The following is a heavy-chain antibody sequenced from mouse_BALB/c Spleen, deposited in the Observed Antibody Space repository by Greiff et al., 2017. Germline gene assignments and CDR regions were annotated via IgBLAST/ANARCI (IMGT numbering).Heavy chain of an antibody. D-gene: IGHD1-1*01. CDR1: GYAFSSYW. V-gene: IGHV1-80*01. CDR3: ARVEHYGSKGTFDY. J-gene: IGHJ2*01. CDR2: IYPGDGDT. Sequence: QVQLQQSGAELVGPGSSVKISCTASGYAFSSYWMNWVKQRPGQGLEWIGQIYPGDGDTNYNGKFKGKATLTANKSSSTAYMQRSSLTSEDSAVYFCARVEHYGSKGTFDYWGQGTTLTVSA.